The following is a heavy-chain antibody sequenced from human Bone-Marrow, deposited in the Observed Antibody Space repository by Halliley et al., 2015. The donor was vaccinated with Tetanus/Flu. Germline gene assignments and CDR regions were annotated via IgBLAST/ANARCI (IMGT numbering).Heavy chain of an antibody. V-gene: IGHV3-74*01. Sequence: DGGSTSYADSVKGRFTVSRDNARNTLYLQMNSLRAEDTAIYYCARDLDCDSCAYYGGGAFDIWGQGTMVTVSS. D-gene: IGHD3-22*01. J-gene: IGHJ3*02. CDR3: ARDLDCDSCAYYGGGAFDI. CDR2: DGGST.